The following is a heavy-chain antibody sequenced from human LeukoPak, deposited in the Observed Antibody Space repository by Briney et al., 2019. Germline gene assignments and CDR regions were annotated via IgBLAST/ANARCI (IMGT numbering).Heavy chain of an antibody. CDR3: ARYSSSSGGASYYLDY. D-gene: IGHD6-6*01. J-gene: IGHJ4*01. CDR1: GFTLRNYW. CDR2: ISGDGSVT. V-gene: IGHV3-74*01. Sequence: GGSLRLSCAASGFTLRNYWMHWVRQVPGKRLVWVSRISGDGSVTNYADSVKGRFTISRDNAKNTLFLQINSLRAEGTAVYHCARYSSSSGGASYYLDYWGHGTLVTVSS.